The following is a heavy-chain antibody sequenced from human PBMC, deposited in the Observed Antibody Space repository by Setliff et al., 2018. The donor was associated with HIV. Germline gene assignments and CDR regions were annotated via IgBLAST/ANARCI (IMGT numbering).Heavy chain of an antibody. D-gene: IGHD1-1*01. Sequence: KSSETLSLTCTVSGGSVSDTSYYWGWIRQPPGKGLEWLANVYYSGGTYYNPSLNSRVTISVDTSKNQFSLKLSSVTAADTAVYFCAEGRDEYKTGYWGQGTLVTVSS. CDR2: VYYSGGT. J-gene: IGHJ4*02. CDR3: AEGRDEYKTGY. V-gene: IGHV4-39*01. CDR1: GGSVSDTSYY.